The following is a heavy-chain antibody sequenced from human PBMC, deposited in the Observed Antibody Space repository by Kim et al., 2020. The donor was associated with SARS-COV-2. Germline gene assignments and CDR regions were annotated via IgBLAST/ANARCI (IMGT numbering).Heavy chain of an antibody. CDR1: GGSISSSSYY. D-gene: IGHD4-17*01. CDR3: ARQGDYGDVQGPSGSLIFDY. CDR2: IYYSGST. Sequence: SETLSLTCTVSGGSISSSSYYWGWIRQPPGKGLEWIGSIYYSGSTYYNPSLKSRVTISVDTSKNQFSLKLSSVTAADTAVYYCARQGDYGDVQGPSGSLIFDYWGQGTLVTVSS. J-gene: IGHJ4*02. V-gene: IGHV4-39*01.